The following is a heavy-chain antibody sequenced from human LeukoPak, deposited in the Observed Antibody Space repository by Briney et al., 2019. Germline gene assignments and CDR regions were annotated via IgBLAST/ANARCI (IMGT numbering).Heavy chain of an antibody. Sequence: SETLSLTCAVYGGSFSGYYWSWIRQPPGKGLEWIGSIYYSGSTYYNPSLKSRVTISVDTSKNQFSLKLSSVTAADTAVYYCATPYYYDSSGYYYSFDYWGQGTLVTVSS. V-gene: IGHV4-34*01. D-gene: IGHD3-22*01. J-gene: IGHJ4*02. CDR1: GGSFSGYY. CDR3: ATPYYYDSSGYYYSFDY. CDR2: IYYSGST.